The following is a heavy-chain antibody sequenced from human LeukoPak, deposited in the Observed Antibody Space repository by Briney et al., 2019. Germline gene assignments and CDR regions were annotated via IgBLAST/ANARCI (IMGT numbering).Heavy chain of an antibody. V-gene: IGHV3-9*01. CDR3: AKDHSRGYSSGWSAGYYYGMDI. CDR2: ISWNSGSV. J-gene: IGHJ6*02. D-gene: IGHD6-19*01. Sequence: SLRLSCAASGFTFGDYAMHWVRQAPGKGLEWVSGISWNSGSVGYADSVKGRFTISRDNAKNSLYLQMNSLRAEDTALYYCAKDHSRGYSSGWSAGYYYGMDIWGQGTTVTVSS. CDR1: GFTFGDYA.